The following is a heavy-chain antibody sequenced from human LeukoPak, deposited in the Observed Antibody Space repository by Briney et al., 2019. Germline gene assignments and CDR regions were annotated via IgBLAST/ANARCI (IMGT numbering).Heavy chain of an antibody. CDR1: GYTFTGYY. Sequence: GASVKVSCKASGYTFTGYYMHWVRQAPGQGLEWMGWINPNSGGTNYAQKFQGRVTMTRDTSISTAYMELSRLRSDDTAVYYCASGSYDSSGYYYGLGYWGQGTLVTVSS. CDR2: INPNSGGT. D-gene: IGHD3-22*01. CDR3: ASGSYDSSGYYYGLGY. J-gene: IGHJ4*02. V-gene: IGHV1-2*02.